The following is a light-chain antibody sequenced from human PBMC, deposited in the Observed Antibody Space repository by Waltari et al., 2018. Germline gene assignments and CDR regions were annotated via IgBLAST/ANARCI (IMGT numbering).Light chain of an antibody. CDR1: NIGSKS. V-gene: IGLV3-21*03. CDR3: QVWDSSSDHPV. CDR2: DAG. J-gene: IGLJ2*01. Sequence: SYVLTQPPSVSVAPGKTARITCGGNNIGSKSVHWYQQTPGQAPVLVVYDAGDRPSCIPERFSGSNSGNTATLTISRVEAGDEADYYCQVWDSSSDHPVFGGGTKLTVL.